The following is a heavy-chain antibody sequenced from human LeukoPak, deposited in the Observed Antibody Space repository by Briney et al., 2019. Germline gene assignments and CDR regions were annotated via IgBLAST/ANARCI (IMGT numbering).Heavy chain of an antibody. CDR2: IYYSGST. J-gene: IGHJ4*02. CDR3: ARQLSGSLDY. D-gene: IGHD3-22*01. V-gene: IGHV4-59*08. Sequence: PSETLSLTCTVAGGSISSYYWSWIRQPPGKGLEWIGYIYYSGSTNYNPSLKSRVTISVDTSKNQFSLKLSSVTAADTAVYYCARQLSGSLDYWGQGTLVTVSS. CDR1: GGSISSYY.